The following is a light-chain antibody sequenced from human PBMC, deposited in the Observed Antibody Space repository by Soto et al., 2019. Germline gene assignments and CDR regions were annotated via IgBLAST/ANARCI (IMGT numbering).Light chain of an antibody. CDR3: QQYASYSPT. V-gene: IGKV1-5*01. Sequence: DVQLTQSPSTLAAFAGDRVTITCRASQRITNWLAWYQQKPGKAPKLLIYHASTLQSGVPSGFSGSGSGTEFTLTISSLQPDDFATYYCQQYASYSPTFGQGTKVDIK. J-gene: IGKJ1*01. CDR1: QRITNW. CDR2: HAS.